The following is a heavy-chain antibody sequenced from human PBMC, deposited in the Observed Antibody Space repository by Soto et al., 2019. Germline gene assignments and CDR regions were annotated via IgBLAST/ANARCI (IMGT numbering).Heavy chain of an antibody. J-gene: IGHJ3*01. CDR1: GFIVSTNY. Sequence: EVQLLESGGGLVQPGGSLRLSCAASGFIVSTNYMSWVRQAPGKGLEWVSVIYRGGKTSYADSVKGRFTISRDNSKNTLYLQMNSLSAEDTGVYATQSEPVGAFDVWGQGTMVTVSS. V-gene: IGHV3-66*01. D-gene: IGHD1-26*01. CDR2: IYRGGKT. CDR3: QSEPVGAFDV.